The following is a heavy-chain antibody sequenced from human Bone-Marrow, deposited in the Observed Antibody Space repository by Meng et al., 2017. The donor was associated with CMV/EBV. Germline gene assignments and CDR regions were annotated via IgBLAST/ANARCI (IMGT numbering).Heavy chain of an antibody. CDR1: GGSFSVYY. D-gene: IGHD3-22*01. CDR2: INHSGST. J-gene: IGHJ3*02. CDR3: ARDRLTQDYDSSGYYRDAFDI. Sequence: SQTLSLTRAVYGGSFSVYYWSWIRQPPGKGLEWIGEINHSGSTNYNPSLKSRVTISVDTSKNQFSLKLSSVTAADTAVYYCARDRLTQDYDSSGYYRDAFDIWGQGTMVTGSS. V-gene: IGHV4-34*01.